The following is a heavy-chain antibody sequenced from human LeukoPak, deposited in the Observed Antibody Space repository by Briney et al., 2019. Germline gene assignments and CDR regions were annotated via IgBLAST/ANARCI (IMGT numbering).Heavy chain of an antibody. V-gene: IGHV1-46*01. CDR1: GYTFTSHY. D-gene: IGHD3-3*01. Sequence: ASVKVSGRASGYTFTSHYMHWVRQAPGHGLEWLGIINPSAGSTSYPQKFQGRVTMTRDTATSTVYMELSSLRSEDTAVYYCAAPGASGFVGNFWSGPLDFWGQGTLVTVSS. J-gene: IGHJ4*02. CDR3: AAPGASGFVGNFWSGPLDF. CDR2: INPSAGST.